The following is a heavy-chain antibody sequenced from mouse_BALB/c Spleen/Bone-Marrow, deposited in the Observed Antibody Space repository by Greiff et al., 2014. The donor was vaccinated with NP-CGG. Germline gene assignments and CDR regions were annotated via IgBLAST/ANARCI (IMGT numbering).Heavy chain of an antibody. Sequence: KQSGSALVRPGASVKLSCKASGYTSTSYWMHWVKQKHGQDIEWNGNIYPGSGSTNYDEKFKSKGTLTVDTSSSTAYMHLSSLTSEDSAVYYCTREDYRYDWFAYWGQGTLVTVSA. J-gene: IGHJ3*01. V-gene: IGHV1S22*01. CDR2: IYPGSGST. D-gene: IGHD2-14*01. CDR3: TREDYRYDWFAY. CDR1: GYTSTSYW.